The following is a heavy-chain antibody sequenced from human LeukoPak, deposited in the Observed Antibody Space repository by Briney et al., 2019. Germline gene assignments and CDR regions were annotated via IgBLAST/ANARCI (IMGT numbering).Heavy chain of an antibody. Sequence: GGSLRLSCAASGFTFSSYSMNWVRQAPGKGLEWVSYISGSSSTIHYADSVMGRFTISRDNSRNTLYLQMHSLRTEDTAVYYCANEGISTTSWCYLGNWGQGTLVTVSS. CDR1: GFTFSSYS. CDR2: ISGSSSTI. J-gene: IGHJ4*02. CDR3: ANEGISTTSWCYLGN. V-gene: IGHV3-48*01. D-gene: IGHD4/OR15-4a*01.